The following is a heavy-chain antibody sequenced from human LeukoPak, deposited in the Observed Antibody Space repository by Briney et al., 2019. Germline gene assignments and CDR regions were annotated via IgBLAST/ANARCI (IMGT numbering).Heavy chain of an antibody. CDR3: AGHHPRNTVDF. D-gene: IGHD2/OR15-2a*01. V-gene: IGHV4-59*08. J-gene: IGHJ4*02. Sequence: SETLSLTRTVSGGSISIYSWCWIRQPPGKGLEWIAYISDIESINYNPSLKSRVTISLDTSKNQFSRKLSSVTAADTAVYYCAGHHPRNTVDFWGQGTLVTVSS. CDR1: GGSISIYS. CDR2: ISDIESI.